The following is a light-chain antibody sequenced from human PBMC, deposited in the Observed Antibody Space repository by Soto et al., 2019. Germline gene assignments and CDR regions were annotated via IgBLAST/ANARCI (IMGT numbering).Light chain of an antibody. V-gene: IGKV1-6*01. CDR1: QGIRND. CDR3: LQDYDYPLT. Sequence: AIQMTQSPSSLSASVGDTVTITCRASQGIRNDLGWYQQKPGKAPNLLIYATSSLQSGVPSRFSGSGSGTDFTLTISSLQPEDFATYYCLQDYDYPLTFGCGTTVEVK. J-gene: IGKJ4*01. CDR2: ATS.